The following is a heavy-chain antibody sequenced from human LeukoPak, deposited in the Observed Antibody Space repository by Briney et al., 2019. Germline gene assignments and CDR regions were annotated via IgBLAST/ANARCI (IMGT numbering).Heavy chain of an antibody. CDR2: IYYSGST. CDR3: ARDLMGIAYRGAFYY. J-gene: IGHJ4*02. CDR1: GGSISSSSYY. D-gene: IGHD6-13*01. V-gene: IGHV4-39*07. Sequence: SETLSLTCTVSGGSISSSSYYWGWIRQPPGKGLEWIGSIYYSGSTYYNPSLKSRVTISVDTSKNQFSLKLSSVTAADTAVYYCARDLMGIAYRGAFYYWGQGTLVTVSS.